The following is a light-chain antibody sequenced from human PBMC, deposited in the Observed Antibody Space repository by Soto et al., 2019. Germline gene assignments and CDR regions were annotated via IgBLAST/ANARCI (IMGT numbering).Light chain of an antibody. V-gene: IGKV3D-20*02. J-gene: IGKJ1*01. CDR3: QQRNVWPPVT. Sequence: EIVLTQSPGTLSLSPGERATLSCRASQSVSSSYLAWYQQKPGQAPRLLIYGASSRATGIPDRFSGSGYETEFTLTISSLQSEDSAVYYCQQRNVWPPVTFGQGTKVDIK. CDR2: GAS. CDR1: QSVSSSY.